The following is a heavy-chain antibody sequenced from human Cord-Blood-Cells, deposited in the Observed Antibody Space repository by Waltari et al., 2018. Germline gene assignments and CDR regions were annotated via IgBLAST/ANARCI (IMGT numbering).Heavy chain of an antibody. CDR1: GPPSTSIP. CDR3: ARARDEQLVPSY. D-gene: IGHD6-6*01. Sequence: QVQLVRSGAEGKKPGAPGKVSARAPGPPSTSIPMIWFPQAPGQRLEVMGWINAGNGNTKYSQKFQGRVTITRDTSESTAYMELGSLRSEDTAVYYCARARDEQLVPSYWGQGTLVTVSS. J-gene: IGHJ4*02. CDR2: INAGNGNT. V-gene: IGHV1-3*01.